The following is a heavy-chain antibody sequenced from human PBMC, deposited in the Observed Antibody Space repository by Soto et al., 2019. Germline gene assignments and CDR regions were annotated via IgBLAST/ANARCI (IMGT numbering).Heavy chain of an antibody. V-gene: IGHV3-74*01. CDR3: ARGRKYDVLTGYNDY. CDR1: GFTFSDYW. Sequence: EVELLESGGGLVQPGGSLRLSCEASGFTFSDYWMHWVRQVPGGGLVWVARINDNGAITRYADSVKGRFTVSRHNANSTMFLQMTSLTAEDTAIYYCARGRKYDVLTGYNDYWGQGTLVTVSS. J-gene: IGHJ4*02. D-gene: IGHD3-9*01. CDR2: INDNGAIT.